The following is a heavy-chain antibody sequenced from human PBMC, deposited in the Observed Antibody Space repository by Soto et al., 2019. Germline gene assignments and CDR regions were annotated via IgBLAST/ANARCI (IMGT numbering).Heavy chain of an antibody. CDR3: AKDPNDYGDKTLPFYFDY. V-gene: IGHV3-23*01. D-gene: IGHD4-17*01. Sequence: GSLRLSCAASGFTFSSYAMSWVRQAPGKGLEWVSAISGSGGSTYYADSVKGRFTISRDNSKNTLYLQMNSLRAEDTAVYYCAKDPNDYGDKTLPFYFDYWGQGTLVTVSS. CDR1: GFTFSSYA. CDR2: ISGSGGST. J-gene: IGHJ4*02.